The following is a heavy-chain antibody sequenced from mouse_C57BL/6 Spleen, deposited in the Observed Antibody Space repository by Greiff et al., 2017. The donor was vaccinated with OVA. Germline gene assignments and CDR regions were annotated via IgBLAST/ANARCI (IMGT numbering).Heavy chain of an antibody. CDR1: GFNIKDYY. J-gene: IGHJ4*01. CDR3: TTYGYGSEDYYAMDY. V-gene: IGHV14-1*01. Sequence: EVQLQESGAELVRPGASVKLSCTASGFNIKDYYMHWVKQRPEQGLEWIGRIDPEDGDTEYAPKFQGKATMTADTSSNTAYLQLSSLTSEDTAVYYCTTYGYGSEDYYAMDYWGQGTSVTVSS. CDR2: IDPEDGDT. D-gene: IGHD1-1*01.